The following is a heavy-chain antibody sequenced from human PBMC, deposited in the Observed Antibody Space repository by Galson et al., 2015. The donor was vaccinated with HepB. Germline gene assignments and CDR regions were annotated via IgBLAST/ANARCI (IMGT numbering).Heavy chain of an antibody. CDR3: ARYCSSTSCSNFDY. CDR2: IYHSGST. V-gene: IGHV4-4*02. D-gene: IGHD2-2*01. Sequence: SETLSLTCAVSGGSISSSNWWSWVRQPPGKGLEWIGEIYHSGSTNYNPSLKSRVTISVDKSKNQFSLKLSSVTAADTAVYYCARYCSSTSCSNFDYWGQGTLVTVSS. CDR1: GGSISSSNW. J-gene: IGHJ4*02.